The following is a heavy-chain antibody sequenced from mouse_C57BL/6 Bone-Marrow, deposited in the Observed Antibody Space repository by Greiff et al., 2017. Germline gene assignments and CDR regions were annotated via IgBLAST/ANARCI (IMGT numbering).Heavy chain of an antibody. CDR2: IWTGGGT. Sequence: VQGVESGPGLVAPSQSLSITCTVSGFSLTSYAISWVRQPPGKGLEWLGVIWTGGGTNYNSALKSRLSISKDNSKSQVFLKMNSLQTDDTARYYGARNKDYYGSRGDWHCDVWGTGTTVTVSS. J-gene: IGHJ1*03. D-gene: IGHD1-1*01. CDR3: ARNKDYYGSRGDWHCDV. CDR1: GFSLTSYA. V-gene: IGHV2-9-1*01.